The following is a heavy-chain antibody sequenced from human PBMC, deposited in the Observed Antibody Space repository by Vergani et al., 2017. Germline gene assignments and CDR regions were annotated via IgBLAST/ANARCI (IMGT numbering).Heavy chain of an antibody. CDR1: GGSISSSSYY. CDR2: IYYSGST. CDR3: ASLPGHHSSGYAFDY. V-gene: IGHV4-39*07. J-gene: IGHJ4*02. D-gene: IGHD3-22*01. Sequence: QLQLQESGPGLVKPSETLSLTCTVSGGSISSSSYYWGWFRQPPGKGLEWIGSIYYSGSTYYNPSLKSRVTISVDTSKNQFSLKLSSVTAADTAVYYCASLPGHHSSGYAFDYWGQGTLVTVSS.